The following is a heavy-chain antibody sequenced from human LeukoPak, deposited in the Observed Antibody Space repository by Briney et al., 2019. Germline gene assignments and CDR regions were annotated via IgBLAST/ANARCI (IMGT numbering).Heavy chain of an antibody. V-gene: IGHV1-8*01. CDR3: ARATYYYDSSGYWFDP. Sequence: ASATVSCKASGYTFTSYDINWVRQATGQGLEWMGWMNPNSGNTGYAQKFQGRVTMTRNTSISTAYMELSSLRSEDTAVYYCARATYYYDSSGYWFDPWGQGTLVTVSS. CDR1: GYTFTSYD. D-gene: IGHD3-22*01. J-gene: IGHJ5*02. CDR2: MNPNSGNT.